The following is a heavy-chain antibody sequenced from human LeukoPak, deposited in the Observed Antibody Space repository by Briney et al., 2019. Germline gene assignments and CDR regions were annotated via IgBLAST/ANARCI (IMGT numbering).Heavy chain of an antibody. D-gene: IGHD6-19*01. Sequence: ASVKVSCKASGYTFTSYYMHWVRQAPGQGLEWMGWINTNTGNPTYAQGFTGRFVFSLDTSVSTAYLQISSLKAEDTAVYYCARGAIAVAGTGPDYWGQGTLVTVSS. CDR1: GYTFTSYY. CDR3: ARGAIAVAGTGPDY. J-gene: IGHJ4*02. V-gene: IGHV7-4-1*02. CDR2: INTNTGNP.